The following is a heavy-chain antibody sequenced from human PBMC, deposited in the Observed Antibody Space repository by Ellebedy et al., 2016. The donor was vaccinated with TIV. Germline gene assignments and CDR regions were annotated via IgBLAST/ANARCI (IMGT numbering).Heavy chain of an antibody. CDR2: ISSSSSTI. J-gene: IGHJ3*02. D-gene: IGHD3-10*01. CDR1: GFTFSSYS. V-gene: IGHV3-48*04. CDR3: ARGTYGSGPGDAFDI. Sequence: GGSLRLSXAASGFTFSSYSMNWVRQAPGKGLEWVSYISSSSSTIYYADSVKGRFTISRDNAKNSLYLQMNSLRAEDTAVYYCARGTYGSGPGDAFDIWGQGTMVTVSS.